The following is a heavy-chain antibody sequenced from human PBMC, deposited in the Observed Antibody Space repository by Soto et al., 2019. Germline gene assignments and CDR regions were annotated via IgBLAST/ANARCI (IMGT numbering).Heavy chain of an antibody. V-gene: IGHV1-69*06. D-gene: IGHD2-8*01. J-gene: IGHJ4*02. Sequence: QVQLVHSGAEVKKPGSSVKVSCKASGDTLTTNSLNWVRQAPGQGLEWMGGIIPVVGTTKYAQKYQDRVTITGDKSTNTAYMELSSLRSDDTAVYYCARGLLYATTYFDYWGQGTPVTVSS. CDR2: IIPVVGTT. CDR3: ARGLLYATTYFDY. CDR1: GDTLTTNS.